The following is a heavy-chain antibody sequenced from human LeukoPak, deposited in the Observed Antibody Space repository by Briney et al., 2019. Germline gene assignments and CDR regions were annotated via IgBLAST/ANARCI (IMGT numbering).Heavy chain of an antibody. CDR1: GFTFSRYG. J-gene: IGHJ5*02. CDR2: IWYDGSNK. Sequence: GGSLRLSCAASGFTFSRYGMHWVRQAPGKGLEWVAVIWYDGSNKYYADSVKGRFTLSRDNSKNTLYLQMNSLRAEDTAVYYCAKESGGYDSSGYYSRWFDPWGQGTLVTVSS. V-gene: IGHV3-33*06. CDR3: AKESGGYDSSGYYSRWFDP. D-gene: IGHD3-22*01.